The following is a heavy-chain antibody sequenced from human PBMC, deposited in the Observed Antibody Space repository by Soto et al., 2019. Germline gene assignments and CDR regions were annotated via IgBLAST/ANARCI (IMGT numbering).Heavy chain of an antibody. Sequence: LTCQVSGVSISTYWWTWIRQPPGKGLEWIGYISNIGTTNYNPSLKSRVTISADRSKNQFSLNLTSVTAADTAFYYCASNPSRGSVLPPDYWGQGTLVTVS. CDR1: GVSISTYW. V-gene: IGHV4-59*01. CDR2: ISNIGTT. D-gene: IGHD6-19*01. J-gene: IGHJ4*02. CDR3: ASNPSRGSVLPPDY.